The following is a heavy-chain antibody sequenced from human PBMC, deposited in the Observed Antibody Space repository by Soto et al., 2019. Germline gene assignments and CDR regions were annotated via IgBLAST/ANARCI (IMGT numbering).Heavy chain of an antibody. Sequence: LQLQESGPGLVKPSETLSLTCSVSGASINNTSYYWGWIRQSPGKGLEWLGNIYFSGTAYSTPPLRSRVTMSVDTSKNQFSLQLNSMTAADTGVYYCARGAPGPIPNSYFDFWGQGTLVTVSS. V-gene: IGHV4-39*01. D-gene: IGHD3-16*01. CDR2: IYFSGTA. CDR1: GASINNTSYY. CDR3: ARGAPGPIPNSYFDF. J-gene: IGHJ4*02.